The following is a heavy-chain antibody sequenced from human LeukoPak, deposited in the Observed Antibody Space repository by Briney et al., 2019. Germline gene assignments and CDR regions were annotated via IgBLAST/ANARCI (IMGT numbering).Heavy chain of an antibody. CDR3: AKNGVGRLPGVLGWGPKVYNFFYMDV. CDR1: GFTFSSYA. D-gene: IGHD3-10*01. V-gene: IGHV3-23*01. CDR2: IIGNGGST. J-gene: IGHJ6*03. Sequence: RSGGSLRLSCAASGFTFSSYAMSWVRQAPGKGLEWVSSIIGNGGSTYYADSVKGRFTITRDNSVDMLYLEMNSLRAEDTAVYYCAKNGVGRLPGVLGWGPKVYNFFYMDVWGKGTTATVSS.